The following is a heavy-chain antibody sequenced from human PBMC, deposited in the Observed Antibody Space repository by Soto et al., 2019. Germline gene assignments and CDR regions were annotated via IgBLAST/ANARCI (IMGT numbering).Heavy chain of an antibody. CDR3: VEVLVAGTRHTDSDT. J-gene: IGHJ5*02. V-gene: IGHV4-39*01. D-gene: IGHD6-19*01. CDR1: GGSVSSKDYY. Sequence: SETLSLTCTVCGGSVSSKDYYWAWLLQRTAKELQWIGKIAYNGVTSYNSSLMTRVTISRDTSQNQLSLRVTSLTASDAPLHGCVEVLVAGTRHTDSDTCGPGIMVTV. CDR2: IAYNGVT.